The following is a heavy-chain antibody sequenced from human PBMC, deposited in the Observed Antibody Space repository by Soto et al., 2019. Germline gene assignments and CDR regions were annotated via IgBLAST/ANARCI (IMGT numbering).Heavy chain of an antibody. CDR2: RKQDGSEE. V-gene: IGHV3-7*01. J-gene: IGHJ3*02. CDR3: AREDIIVIPAYNAFES. D-gene: IGHD2-2*01. CDR1: GLTFSSYW. Sequence: GGSLRLSFAASGLTFSSYWMSWVRQPPGKVLERWEKRKQDGSEEYYGASVRRRLTSSRDSATNSRNRKVNSMRAEDTAVYYCAREDIIVIPAYNAFESRGQGTMVTIAS.